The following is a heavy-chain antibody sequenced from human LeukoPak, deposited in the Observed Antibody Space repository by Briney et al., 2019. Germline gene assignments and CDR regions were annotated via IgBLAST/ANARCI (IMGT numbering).Heavy chain of an antibody. CDR2: VYHSGST. CDR3: ARTYGPSNWFDP. Sequence: KPSGTLSLTCTVSGGPISSSNWWSWVRQPPGKGLEWIGEVYHSGSTTYNSSLKSRLTMSIDKSKNHFSLNLSSVTAADTAVYYCARTYGPSNWFDPWGQGTLVIVSS. D-gene: IGHD2-8*01. J-gene: IGHJ5*02. V-gene: IGHV4-4*02. CDR1: GGPISSSNW.